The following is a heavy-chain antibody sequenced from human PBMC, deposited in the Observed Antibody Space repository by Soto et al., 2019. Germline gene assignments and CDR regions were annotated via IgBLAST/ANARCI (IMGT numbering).Heavy chain of an antibody. V-gene: IGHV4-31*03. CDR2: IYYSGST. Sequence: SETLSLTCTVSGGSISSGGYYWSWIRQHPGKGLEWIGYIYYSGSTYYNPSLKSRVTISVDTSKNQFSLKLSSVTAADTAVYYCAGSDYDILTGSFDYWGQGTLVTVSS. J-gene: IGHJ4*02. CDR3: AGSDYDILTGSFDY. D-gene: IGHD3-9*01. CDR1: GGSISSGGYY.